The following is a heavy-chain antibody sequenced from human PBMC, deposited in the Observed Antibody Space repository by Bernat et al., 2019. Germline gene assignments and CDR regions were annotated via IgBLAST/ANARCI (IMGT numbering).Heavy chain of an antibody. CDR3: ATAQWEGAFDI. Sequence: EVQLVESGGGLVKPGGSLRLSCAASGFTFSSYSVNWVRQAPGKGLEWVSSISSSSYIYYADSVKGRFTISRDNAKNSLYLQMNSLRAEDTAVYYCATAQWEGAFDIWGQGTMVTVSS. CDR1: GFTFSSYS. J-gene: IGHJ3*02. D-gene: IGHD1-26*01. CDR2: ISSSSYI. V-gene: IGHV3-21*01.